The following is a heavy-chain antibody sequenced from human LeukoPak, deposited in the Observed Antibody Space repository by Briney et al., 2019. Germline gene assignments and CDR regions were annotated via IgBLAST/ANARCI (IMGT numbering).Heavy chain of an antibody. J-gene: IGHJ3*02. D-gene: IGHD1-26*01. CDR1: GFTVSSNY. CDR2: IYSGGST. V-gene: IGHV3-53*01. Sequence: GGSLRLSCAASGFTVSSNYMSWVRQAPGKGLEWVSVIYSGGSTYYADSVKGRFTISRDNSKNTLYLQMNSLRAEDTAVYYCARVLWELLAFDIWGQGAMVTVSS. CDR3: ARVLWELLAFDI.